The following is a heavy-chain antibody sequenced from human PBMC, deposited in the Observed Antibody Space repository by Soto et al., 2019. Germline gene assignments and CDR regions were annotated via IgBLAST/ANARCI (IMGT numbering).Heavy chain of an antibody. Sequence: QVQLVQSGAEVKKPGASVKVSCKASGCTFTSYYMHWVRQAPGQGLEWMGIINPSGGSASYAQKFQGRVTMTRDTSTSTDYMELSSLRSEDTAVYYCARDRGWFDPWGQGTLLTVSS. CDR3: ARDRGWFDP. CDR1: GCTFTSYY. CDR2: INPSGGSA. J-gene: IGHJ5*02. V-gene: IGHV1-46*01.